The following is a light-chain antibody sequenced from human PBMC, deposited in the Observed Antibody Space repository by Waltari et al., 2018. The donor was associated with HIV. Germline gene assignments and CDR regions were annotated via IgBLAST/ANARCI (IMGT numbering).Light chain of an antibody. J-gene: IGKJ4*01. CDR3: QRANTSPS. CDR2: SAS. V-gene: IGKV1-12*02. CDR1: QAFSTW. Sequence: DIQMTQSPSSVSASVGDTVPITCRASQAFSTWIAWYQQKPGRAPKLLIFSASTLRSGVPSRFSGSGSGPDFTLTISNLQPEDFATYYCQRANTSPSFGGGTKVEIK.